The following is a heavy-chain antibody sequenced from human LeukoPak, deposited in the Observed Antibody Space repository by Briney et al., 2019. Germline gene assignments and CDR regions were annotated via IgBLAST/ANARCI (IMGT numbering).Heavy chain of an antibody. J-gene: IGHJ5*02. CDR1: GYTFSGYF. V-gene: IGHV1-2*02. D-gene: IGHD2-15*01. CDR2: INPYSGDT. Sequence: GASVKVSCNASGYTFSGYFMHWVRQAPGQGLEWMGGINPYSGDTKYARKFQGRVAMTRDTSISTAYMELSSLRSDDTAVYYCARPLYCSDGSCLNWFDAWGQGTLVTVSS. CDR3: ARPLYCSDGSCLNWFDA.